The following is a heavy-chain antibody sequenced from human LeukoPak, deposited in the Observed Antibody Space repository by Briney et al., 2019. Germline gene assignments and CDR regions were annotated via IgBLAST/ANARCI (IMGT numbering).Heavy chain of an antibody. D-gene: IGHD2-2*01. J-gene: IGHJ6*02. CDR3: ARAAKKGLSAYYYYGMDV. CDR2: IIPIFGTA. Sequence: SVKVSCKASGGTFSSYAISWVQQAPGQGLEWMGGIIPIFGTANYAQKFQGRVTITADESTSTAYMELSSLRSEDTAVYYCARAAKKGLSAYYYYGMDVWGQGTTVTVSS. V-gene: IGHV1-69*13. CDR1: GGTFSSYA.